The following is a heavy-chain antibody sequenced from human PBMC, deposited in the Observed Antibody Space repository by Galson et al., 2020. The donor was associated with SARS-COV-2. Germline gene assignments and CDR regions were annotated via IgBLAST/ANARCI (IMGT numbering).Heavy chain of an antibody. D-gene: IGHD3-10*01. CDR3: ARTLWGSGRYRRKRSAYYLDY. Sequence: SVKVSCKASGGTFSSYAISWVRQAPGQGLEWMGGIIPIFGTANNAQKFQGRVTITAAESTSTASMELSSLGSEATPVYYCARTLWGSGRYRRKRSAYYLDYCGQGTLVTVSS. V-gene: IGHV1-69*13. CDR1: GGTFSSYA. J-gene: IGHJ4*02. CDR2: IIPIFGTA.